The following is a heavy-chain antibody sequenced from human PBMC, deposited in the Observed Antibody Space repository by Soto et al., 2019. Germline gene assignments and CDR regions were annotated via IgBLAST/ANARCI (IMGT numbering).Heavy chain of an antibody. V-gene: IGHV3-74*01. D-gene: IGHD3-22*01. Sequence: PGGSLRLSCAASGFTFGPFWMHWVRQAPGKGLVWLSHINSDGSTIVYADSVKGRFTISRDNAKNSLYLQMNSLRAEDTAVYYCARRPSYYDSSGYSLNDAFDIWGQGTMVTVSS. CDR3: ARRPSYYDSSGYSLNDAFDI. CDR2: INSDGSTI. J-gene: IGHJ3*02. CDR1: GFTFGPFW.